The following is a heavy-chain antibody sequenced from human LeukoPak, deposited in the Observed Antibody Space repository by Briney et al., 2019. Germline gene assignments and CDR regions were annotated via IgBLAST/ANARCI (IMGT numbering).Heavy chain of an antibody. D-gene: IGHD6-6*01. CDR1: GYTFTGYY. Sequence: ASVKVSCKASGYTFTGYYMHWVRQAPGQGLEWMGWINPNSGGTNYAQKFQGRVTMTRDTSISTAYMELSRLRSEDTAVYYCARDRTYSSSSEFAGRFDPWGQGTLVTVSS. CDR3: ARDRTYSSSSEFAGRFDP. J-gene: IGHJ5*02. V-gene: IGHV1-2*02. CDR2: INPNSGGT.